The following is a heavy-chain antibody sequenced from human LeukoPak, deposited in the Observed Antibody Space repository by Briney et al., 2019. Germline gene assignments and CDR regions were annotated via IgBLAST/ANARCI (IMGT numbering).Heavy chain of an antibody. J-gene: IGHJ6*04. Sequence: PGGSLRLSCAASGFTLSSYWMSWVRQAPGKGLEWVANIKQDGSEKYYVDSVKGRFTIPRDNAKNSLYLQMNSLRAEDTAVYYCARDRAVRGQYGMDVWGKGTTVTVSS. CDR3: ARDRAVRGQYGMDV. D-gene: IGHD3-10*01. CDR1: GFTLSSYW. V-gene: IGHV3-7*03. CDR2: IKQDGSEK.